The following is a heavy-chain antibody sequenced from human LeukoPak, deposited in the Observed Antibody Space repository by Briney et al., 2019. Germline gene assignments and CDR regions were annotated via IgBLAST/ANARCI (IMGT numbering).Heavy chain of an antibody. V-gene: IGHV1-18*01. CDR2: ISTYDVDT. J-gene: IGHJ3*02. CDR3: ARGVTARDSYDI. Sequence: AASVKVSCKASGFTFTDFGVSWVRRAPGQGLEWMGWISTYDVDTKYAQKFQGRVTMTTDTSTSTAYMDLRSLRSDDTAVYYCARGVTARDSYDIWGQGTMLIVSS. CDR1: GFTFTDFG. D-gene: IGHD2-21*02.